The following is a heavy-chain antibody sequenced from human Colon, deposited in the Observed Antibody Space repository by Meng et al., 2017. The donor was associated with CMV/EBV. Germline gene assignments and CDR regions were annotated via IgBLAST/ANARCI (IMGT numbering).Heavy chain of an antibody. D-gene: IGHD3-22*01. CDR1: GFTVSSHY. Sequence: GGSLRLSCAASGFTVSSHYMNWVRQAPGKGLELVSVFYSAGHTHYADSVKGRFTISRDDSRNTVLLQMNIVRAEDTAVYYCVRGKDYEDSSDYCPLPLVGYAMAVWGQGTPVTVSS. V-gene: IGHV3-53*01. CDR2: FYSAGHT. CDR3: VRGKDYEDSSDYCPLPLVGYAMAV. J-gene: IGHJ6*02.